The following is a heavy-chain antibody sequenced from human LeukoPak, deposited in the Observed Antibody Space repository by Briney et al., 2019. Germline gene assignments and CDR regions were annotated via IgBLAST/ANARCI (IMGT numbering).Heavy chain of an antibody. Sequence: ASVKVSCKASGYTFTSYGISWVRQAPGQGLEWMGWISAYNGNTNYAQKLQGRVTMTTDTSTSTAYMELRSLRSDDTAVYYCARDFFTASYGAGSYYNPYDYGMDVWGQGTTVTVSS. V-gene: IGHV1-18*01. CDR1: GYTFTSYG. J-gene: IGHJ6*02. CDR2: ISAYNGNT. CDR3: ARDFFTASYGAGSYYNPYDYGMDV. D-gene: IGHD3-10*01.